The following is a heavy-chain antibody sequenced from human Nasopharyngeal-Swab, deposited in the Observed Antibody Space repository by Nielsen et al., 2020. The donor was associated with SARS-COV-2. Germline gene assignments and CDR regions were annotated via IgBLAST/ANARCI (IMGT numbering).Heavy chain of an antibody. D-gene: IGHD1-14*01. Sequence: GESLKISCAASGFTFSRYDMNWVRQAPGKGLEWVASIVSSSSSIFYADSVKGRFTISRDNAKNSLYPQMNSLRAGDTALYYCTRSYIFDIWGQGTVVTVSS. V-gene: IGHV3-21*03. J-gene: IGHJ3*02. CDR1: GFTFSRYD. CDR2: IVSSSSSI. CDR3: TRSYIFDI.